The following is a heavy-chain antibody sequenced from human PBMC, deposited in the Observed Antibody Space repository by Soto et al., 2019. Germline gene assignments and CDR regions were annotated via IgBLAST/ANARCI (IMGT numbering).Heavy chain of an antibody. CDR2: ISAYNANA. CDR1: GYTFRNFG. J-gene: IGHJ4*02. Sequence: QIQLLQSGAEVKKPGASVKVTCKASGYTFRNFGISWVRQAPGQGLEWMGWISAYNANANYAQKFQGRLTMTADTSTSTDYMELRSLRSDDTAVYYCARENSYFDYWGQGNLVTVSS. CDR3: ARENSYFDY. V-gene: IGHV1-18*01.